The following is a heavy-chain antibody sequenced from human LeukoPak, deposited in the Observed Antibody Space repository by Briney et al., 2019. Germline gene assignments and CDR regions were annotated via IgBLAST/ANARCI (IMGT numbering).Heavy chain of an antibody. CDR2: ISSSSSYI. D-gene: IGHD6-6*01. Sequence: PGGSLRLSCAASGFTFSSYSMSWVRQAPGKGLEWVSSISSSSSYIYYADSVKGRFTISRDNAKNSLYLQMNSLRAEGTAVYYCARGYSSSSRPFDYWGQGTLVTVSS. CDR3: ARGYSSSSRPFDY. V-gene: IGHV3-21*01. CDR1: GFTFSSYS. J-gene: IGHJ4*02.